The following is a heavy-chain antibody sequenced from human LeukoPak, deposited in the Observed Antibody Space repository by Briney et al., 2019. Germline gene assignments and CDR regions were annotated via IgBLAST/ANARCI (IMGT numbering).Heavy chain of an antibody. J-gene: IGHJ6*02. D-gene: IGHD3-10*01. CDR3: ARDLGLWFGVKYYYGMDV. CDR1: GFTFSSYW. CDR2: IKQDGSEK. V-gene: IGHV3-7*01. Sequence: PGGSLRLSCAASGFTFSSYWMSWVRQAPGKGLEWVANIKQDGSEKYYVDSVKGRFTISRDNAKNSLYLQMNSPRAEDMAVYYRARDLGLWFGVKYYYGMDVWGQGTTVTVSS.